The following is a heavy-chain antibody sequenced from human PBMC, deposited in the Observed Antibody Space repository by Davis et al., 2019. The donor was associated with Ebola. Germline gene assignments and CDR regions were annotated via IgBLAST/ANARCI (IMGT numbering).Heavy chain of an antibody. CDR3: AREGGAVVVPAAKRYYYYYMDV. V-gene: IGHV4-34*01. J-gene: IGHJ6*03. Sequence: PSETLSLTCAVYGGSFSGYYWSWIRQPPGKGLEWIGEINHSGSTNYNPSLKSRVTISVDTSKNQFSLKLSSVTAADTAVYYCAREGGAVVVPAAKRYYYYYMDVWGKGTTVTVSS. CDR2: INHSGST. CDR1: GGSFSGYY. D-gene: IGHD2-2*01.